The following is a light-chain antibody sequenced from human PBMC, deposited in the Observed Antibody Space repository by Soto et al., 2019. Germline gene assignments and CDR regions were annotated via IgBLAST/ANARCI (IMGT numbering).Light chain of an antibody. CDR1: SAEVGGSVY. Sequence: QSALTQPASVSGSPGQSITISCTGTSAEVGGSVYVSWYQHHPGKAPKLMVFDVNRRPSGVSDRFSGSKSGNTASLTISGLQPEDEADYYCASYTSTSTYVFGTGTKLTVL. CDR2: DVN. V-gene: IGLV2-14*03. CDR3: ASYTSTSTYV. J-gene: IGLJ1*01.